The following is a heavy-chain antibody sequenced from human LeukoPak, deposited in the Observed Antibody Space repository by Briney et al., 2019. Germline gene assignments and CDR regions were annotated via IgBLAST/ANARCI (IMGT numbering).Heavy chain of an antibody. V-gene: IGHV3-30*18. CDR2: ISYDGSNK. CDR1: GFTFSSYG. J-gene: IGHJ6*02. Sequence: GGSLRLSCAASGFTFSSYGMHWVRQAPGKGLEWVAVISYDGSNKYYEDSVKGRFTISRDNSKNTLYLQMNSLRAEDTAVYYCAKLSSGYYYYGMDVWGQGTTVTVSS. CDR3: AKLSSGYYYYGMDV. D-gene: IGHD2/OR15-2a*01.